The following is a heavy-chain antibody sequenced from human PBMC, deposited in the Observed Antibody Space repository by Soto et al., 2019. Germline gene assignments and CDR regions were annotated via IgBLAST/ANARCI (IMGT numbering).Heavy chain of an antibody. CDR1: GFSFTGYY. V-gene: IGHV1-2*02. CDR3: AKDLTRQLAYWLDP. J-gene: IGHJ6*02. Sequence: XSVKVSCTAAGFSFTGYYRDWLRQAPGQGLEWMGWINAHSGGTEYAQKFQGRVTLTRDTSIATAYLTLTSLTSDDTALYYCAKDLTRQLAYWLDPCGQGTTVTVSS. CDR2: INAHSGGT. D-gene: IGHD6-6*01.